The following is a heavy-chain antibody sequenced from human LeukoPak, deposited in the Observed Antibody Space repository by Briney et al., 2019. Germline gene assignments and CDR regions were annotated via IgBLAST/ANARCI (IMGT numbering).Heavy chain of an antibody. CDR1: GGSFSGYY. J-gene: IGHJ5*02. CDR2: INHSGST. D-gene: IGHD3-10*01. V-gene: IGHV4-34*01. CDR3: ARVYVTVVRGRWFDP. Sequence: SETLSLTCAVYGGSFSGYYWSWIRQPPGKGLEWIGEINHSGSTNYNPSLKSRVTISVDTSQNQFSLKLTSVTVADTAVYYCARVYVTVVRGRWFDPWGQGTLVTVSS.